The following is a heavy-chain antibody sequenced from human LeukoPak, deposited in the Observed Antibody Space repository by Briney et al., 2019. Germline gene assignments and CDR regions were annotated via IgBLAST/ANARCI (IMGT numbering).Heavy chain of an antibody. D-gene: IGHD3-16*01. V-gene: IGHV3-23*01. J-gene: IGHJ4*02. Sequence: GGSLRLSCAASGFTFSRYAMRWVRQPPGKGRAWVSAVSGSGCSTYYADSVKGRFTLSRDESRNTVYLQLTYLRVEDTAVYYCAKASWASSADAVLWGQGTPVTVSS. CDR2: VSGSGCST. CDR1: GFTFSRYA. CDR3: AKASWASSADAVL.